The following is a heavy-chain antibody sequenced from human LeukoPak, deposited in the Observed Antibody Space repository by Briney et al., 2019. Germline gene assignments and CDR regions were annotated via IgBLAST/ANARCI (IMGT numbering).Heavy chain of an antibody. CDR2: ISSSSSYI. V-gene: IGHV3-21*01. Sequence: AGGSLRLSCAASGFTFGSYSMNWVRQAPGKGLEWVSSISSSSSYIYYADSVKGRFTISRDNAKNSLYLQMNSLRAEDTAVYYCARDEPPVGYSYGPTPLDYWGQGTLVTVSS. J-gene: IGHJ4*02. D-gene: IGHD5-18*01. CDR1: GFTFGSYS. CDR3: ARDEPPVGYSYGPTPLDY.